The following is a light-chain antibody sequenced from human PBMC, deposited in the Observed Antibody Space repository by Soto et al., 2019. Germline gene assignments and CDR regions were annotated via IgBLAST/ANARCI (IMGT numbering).Light chain of an antibody. CDR3: QQYNSYSLT. CDR1: QTLSSW. V-gene: IGKV1-5*01. Sequence: IQMTQSPSTLSASVGDRVTITCRASQTLSSWLAWYQQKPGKAPKLLIYDVSSLGSGVPSRFSGSGSGTEFTLTISSLQPDDFATYYCQQYNSYSLTFGGGTKV. CDR2: DVS. J-gene: IGKJ4*01.